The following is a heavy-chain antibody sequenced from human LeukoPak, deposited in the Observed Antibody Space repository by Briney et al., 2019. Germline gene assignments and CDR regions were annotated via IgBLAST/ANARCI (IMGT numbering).Heavy chain of an antibody. V-gene: IGHV1-69-2*01. J-gene: IGHJ5*02. CDR1: GYTFTDYY. Sequence: ASVKVSYKVSGYTFTDYYMHWVQQAPGKGLEWMGLVDPGDGETIYAEKFQGRITITADTSTDTAYMELSSLRSEDTAVYYCAQDNWFDPWGQGTLVTVSS. CDR2: VDPGDGET. CDR3: AQDNWFDP.